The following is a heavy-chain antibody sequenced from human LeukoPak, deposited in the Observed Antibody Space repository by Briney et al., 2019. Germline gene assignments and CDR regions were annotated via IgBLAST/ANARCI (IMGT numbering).Heavy chain of an antibody. J-gene: IGHJ4*02. V-gene: IGHV4-61*02. CDR3: ARYLPGWGRLRFDY. Sequence: PSQTLSLTCTVSGGSISSGSYYWSWIRQPAGKGLEWIGRIYTSGSTNYNPSLKSRVTISVDTSKNQFSLKLSSVTAADTAVYYCARYLPGWGRLRFDYWGQGTLVTVSS. D-gene: IGHD6-19*01. CDR2: IYTSGST. CDR1: GGSISSGSYY.